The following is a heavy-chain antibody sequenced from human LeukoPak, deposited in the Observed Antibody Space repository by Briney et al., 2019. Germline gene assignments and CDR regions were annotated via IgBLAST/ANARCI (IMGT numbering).Heavy chain of an antibody. CDR3: ARLALGVPFDF. V-gene: IGHV4-39*01. Sequence: PSETLSLTCTVSGGSISSSPYYWGWIRQPPGKGLEWIGTISYSGGTSYYPSLKSRVTISVGTSRNQFSLNLSAVTAADTAVYYCARLALGVPFDFWGQGTLVTVSS. CDR1: GGSISSSPYY. D-gene: IGHD1-26*01. CDR2: ISYSGGT. J-gene: IGHJ4*02.